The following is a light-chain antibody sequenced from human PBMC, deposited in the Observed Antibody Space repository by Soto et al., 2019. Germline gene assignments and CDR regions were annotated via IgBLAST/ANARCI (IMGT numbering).Light chain of an antibody. Sequence: DIQMTQSASSLSASVGYRVTITCRASQGISSWLAWYQQKPGKATKLLIYKASSLESGVPSRFSGSGSGTEFTLTISSLQPDDFATYYCQQYNSYSWPFGQVTKVDI. J-gene: IGKJ1*01. CDR2: KAS. CDR3: QQYNSYSWP. V-gene: IGKV1-5*03. CDR1: QGISSW.